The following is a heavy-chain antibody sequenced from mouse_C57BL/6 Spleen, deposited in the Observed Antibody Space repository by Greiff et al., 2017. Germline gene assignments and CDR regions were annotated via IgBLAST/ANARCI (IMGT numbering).Heavy chain of an antibody. J-gene: IGHJ3*01. CDR3: ASSGNYYGSAFAY. Sequence: EVQRVESGGGLVQPGGSLSLSCAASGFTFTDYYMSWVRQPPGKALAWLGFIRNKANGYTTEYSASVKCRFTISRDNSQSILYLQMNALRAEDSATYYCASSGNYYGSAFAYWGQGTLVTVSA. V-gene: IGHV7-3*01. CDR1: GFTFTDYY. CDR2: IRNKANGYTT. D-gene: IGHD1-1*01.